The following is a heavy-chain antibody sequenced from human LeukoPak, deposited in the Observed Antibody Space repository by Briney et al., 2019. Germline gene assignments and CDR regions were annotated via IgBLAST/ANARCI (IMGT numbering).Heavy chain of an antibody. Sequence: SETLSLTCTVSGGSISSGAYYWSWIRQHPGKGLEWIGYIYYTGSTYYNPSLKSRVTISVDTYKNQFSLKLSSVTAADAAVYYCARARDGYLLDYWGQGTLVTVSS. D-gene: IGHD5-24*01. V-gene: IGHV4-31*03. CDR1: GGSISSGAYY. CDR2: IYYTGST. CDR3: ARARDGYLLDY. J-gene: IGHJ4*02.